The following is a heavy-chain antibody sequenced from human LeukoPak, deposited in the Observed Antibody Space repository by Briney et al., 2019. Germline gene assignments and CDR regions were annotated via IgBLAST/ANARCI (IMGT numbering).Heavy chain of an antibody. CDR3: ARVEPDPLYYYGMDA. J-gene: IGHJ6*02. V-gene: IGHV3-30-3*01. CDR1: GFTFSSYA. D-gene: IGHD1-14*01. CDR2: ISYDGSNK. Sequence: GGSLRLSCAASGFTFSSYAMHWVRQAPGKGLEWVAVISYDGSNKYYADSVKGRFTISRDNSKNTLYLQMNSLRAEDTAVYYCARVEPDPLYYYGMDAWGQGTTVTVSS.